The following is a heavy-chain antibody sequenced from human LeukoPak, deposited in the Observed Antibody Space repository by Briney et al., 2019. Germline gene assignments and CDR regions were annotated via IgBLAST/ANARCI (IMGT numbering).Heavy chain of an antibody. Sequence: KHGESLKISCKGSGYSFTSYWIGWVRQMPGKGLEWMGIIYPGESDTRYSPSFQGQVTISADKSISTAYLQWSSLRASDTAMYYCARRRPVKKAYRSTTSCPIYFDYWGPGTPATVSS. J-gene: IGHJ4*02. CDR1: GYSFTSYW. CDR3: ARRRPVKKAYRSTTSCPIYFDY. D-gene: IGHD2-2*01. CDR2: IYPGESDT. V-gene: IGHV5-51*01.